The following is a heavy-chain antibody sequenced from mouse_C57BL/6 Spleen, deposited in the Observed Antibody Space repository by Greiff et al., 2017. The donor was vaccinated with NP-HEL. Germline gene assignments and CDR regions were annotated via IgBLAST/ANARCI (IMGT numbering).Heavy chain of an antibody. J-gene: IGHJ3*01. Sequence: QVQLQQPGAELVKPGASVKLSCKASGYTFTSYWMHWVKQRPGQGLEWIGMIYPNSGSTNYNEKFKSKATLTVDKSSSTAYMQLSSLPAEDSSVYYSARDCTWSGFAYWGQGTLVTVSA. CDR1: GYTFTSYW. CDR3: ARDCTWSGFAY. D-gene: IGHD1-1*02. CDR2: IYPNSGST. V-gene: IGHV1-64*01.